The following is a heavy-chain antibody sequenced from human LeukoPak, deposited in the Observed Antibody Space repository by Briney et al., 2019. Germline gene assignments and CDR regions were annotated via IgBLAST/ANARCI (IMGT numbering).Heavy chain of an antibody. CDR1: GFTFTTFA. CDR2: ISGSGVST. D-gene: IGHD2-21*02. J-gene: IGHJ4*02. V-gene: IGHV3-23*01. Sequence: GGSLRLSCAAPGFTFTTFAMTWVRQAPGKGLEWVSAISGSGVSTYYADSVKGRFTISRDNSKNTLYLQMNSLRAEDTAVYYCAKLPSIVVVTANFDYWGQGTLVTVSS. CDR3: AKLPSIVVVTANFDY.